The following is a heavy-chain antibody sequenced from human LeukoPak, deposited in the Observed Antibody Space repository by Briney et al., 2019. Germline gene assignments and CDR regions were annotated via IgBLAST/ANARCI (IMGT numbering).Heavy chain of an antibody. CDR1: GFTFSTFA. CDR3: TKDPNGDYVGAFDP. Sequence: GGSLRLSCAASGFTFSTFAMTWVRQAPGKGPEWVSSITGTHYTTYNTDSVKGRFTISRDNSKNTLYLHMNSLRADDTAVYYCTKDPNGDYVGAFDPWGQGTLVTVSS. D-gene: IGHD4-17*01. J-gene: IGHJ5*02. V-gene: IGHV3-23*01. CDR2: ITGTHYTT.